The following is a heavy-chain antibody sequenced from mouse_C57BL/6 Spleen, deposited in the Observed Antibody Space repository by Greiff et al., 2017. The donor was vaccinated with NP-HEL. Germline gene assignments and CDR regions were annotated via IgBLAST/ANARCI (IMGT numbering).Heavy chain of an antibody. Sequence: VQRVESGPGLVAPSQCLSITCTVSGFSLTSYGVSWVRQPPGKGLEWLGVIWGDGSTNYHSALISRLSISKDNSKSQVFLKLNSLQTDDTATYYCAKEGITTAQWYFDVWGTGTTVTVSS. CDR3: AKEGITTAQWYFDV. J-gene: IGHJ1*03. V-gene: IGHV2-3*01. CDR1: GFSLTSYG. D-gene: IGHD1-1*01. CDR2: IWGDGST.